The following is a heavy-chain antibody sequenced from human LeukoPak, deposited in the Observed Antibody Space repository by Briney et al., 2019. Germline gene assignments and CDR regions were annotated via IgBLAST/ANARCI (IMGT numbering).Heavy chain of an antibody. CDR1: GFTFYNYA. Sequence: GGSLRLSCTASGFTFYNYAMSWFRQAPGKGLEWISFIRSKGYGGTTEYAASVKGRFTMSRDDSKGIAYLQMDSLKTEDTAVYYCARNWGSGSFDLWGQGTLVTVSS. D-gene: IGHD7-27*01. V-gene: IGHV3-49*03. CDR3: ARNWGSGSFDL. J-gene: IGHJ4*02. CDR2: IRSKGYGGTT.